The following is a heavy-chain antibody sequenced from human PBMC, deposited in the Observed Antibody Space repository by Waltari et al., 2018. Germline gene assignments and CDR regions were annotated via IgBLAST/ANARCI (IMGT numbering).Heavy chain of an antibody. CDR2: GTSKPYGEAT. Sequence: EVQVVESGGGLVQPGRSLRLSCVTSGFTFGDYSMTWVRQAPGKGLEWFAFGTSKPYGEATEYAASVKGRFTVSRDDAEGIAYLQMNGLKPEDTAVYYCSRVSVFAFDVWGRGTMVTVSS. V-gene: IGHV3-49*04. CDR3: SRVSVFAFDV. J-gene: IGHJ3*01. CDR1: GFTFGDYS.